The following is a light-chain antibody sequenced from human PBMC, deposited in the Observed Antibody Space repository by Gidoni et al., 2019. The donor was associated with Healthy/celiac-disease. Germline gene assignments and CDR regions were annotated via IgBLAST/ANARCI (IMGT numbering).Light chain of an antibody. V-gene: IGKV3-11*01. CDR3: QQHSNWPWCS. Sequence: ETVLTQSTATLSLSPGDRATLSCRASQSVSSYLAWYQQKPGQAPRLLIYDASNRATGIPARFSGSGSGTDFTLTISSLEPEDFAVYYCQQHSNWPWCSFGHGTKLEIK. CDR1: QSVSSY. CDR2: DAS. J-gene: IGKJ2*04.